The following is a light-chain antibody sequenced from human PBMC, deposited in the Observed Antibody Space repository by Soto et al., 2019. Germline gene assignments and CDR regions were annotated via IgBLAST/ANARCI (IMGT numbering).Light chain of an antibody. CDR1: QSVRNS. CDR3: QQRDSWPIT. J-gene: IGKJ5*01. V-gene: IGKV3-11*01. CDR2: DAS. Sequence: EIVLSQSPATLSLSPGERATLSFRASQSVRNSLAWFRQRPGQPPRLLIYDASNRAAGIPARFSGSGFGTDFSLTINNLEPEDFAVYYCQQRDSWPITFGQGTRLEIK.